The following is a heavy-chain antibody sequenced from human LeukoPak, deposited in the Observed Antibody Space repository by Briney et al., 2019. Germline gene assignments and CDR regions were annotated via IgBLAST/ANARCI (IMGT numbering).Heavy chain of an antibody. J-gene: IGHJ4*02. V-gene: IGHV4-34*01. CDR3: ARVLRRGGPFDY. D-gene: IGHD3-3*01. Sequence: PSETLPLTCAVYGGSFSGYYWSWIRQPPGKGLEWIGEINHSGSTNYNPSLKSRVTISVDKSKNQFSLKLSSVTAADTAVYYCARVLRRGGPFDYWGQGTLVTVSS. CDR2: INHSGST. CDR1: GGSFSGYY.